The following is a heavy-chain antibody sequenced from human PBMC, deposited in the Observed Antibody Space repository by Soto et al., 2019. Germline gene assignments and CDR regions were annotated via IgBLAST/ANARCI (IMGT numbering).Heavy chain of an antibody. CDR1: GFTFSSYW. V-gene: IGHV3-7*01. D-gene: IGHD3-3*01. CDR2: IKQDGSEK. Sequence: GVLRLSCAASGFTFSSYWMSWVRQAPGKGLEWVANIKQDGSEKYYVDSVKGRFTISRDNAKNSLYLQMNSLRAEDTAVYYCASKKDYDFWSGPVDAFDIWGQGTMVTVSS. J-gene: IGHJ3*02. CDR3: ASKKDYDFWSGPVDAFDI.